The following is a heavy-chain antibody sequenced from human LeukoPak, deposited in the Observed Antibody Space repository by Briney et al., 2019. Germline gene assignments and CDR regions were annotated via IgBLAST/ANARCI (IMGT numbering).Heavy chain of an antibody. CDR2: IYYSGST. Sequence: SETLSLTCTVSGGSISSSSYYWAWIRQPPGKGLEWIGSIYYSGSTYYNPSLKSRVTISVDTSKNHFSLKLSSVTAADTAVYYCASLQSSQGAFDIWGQGTMVTVSS. CDR3: ASLQSSQGAFDI. CDR1: GGSISSSSYY. V-gene: IGHV4-39*02. J-gene: IGHJ3*02.